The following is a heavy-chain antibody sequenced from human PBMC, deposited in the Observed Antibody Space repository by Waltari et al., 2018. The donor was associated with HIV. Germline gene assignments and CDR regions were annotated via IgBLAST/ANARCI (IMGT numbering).Heavy chain of an antibody. CDR2: INGDGRSR. CDR3: ARASHHVECSTFDGDYYCDL. Sequence: VQLVESGGGSIQQGGSVRLSCAASGFSVHMHWMHWVRQGPGKGLLWIARINGDGRSREYAEAVKGRFSISRDNGRSTVYLEWNSLRVEDTAVYFCARASHHVECSTFDGDYYCDLWGRGTLVAVSS. V-gene: IGHV3-74*01. J-gene: IGHJ4*02. D-gene: IGHD2-2*01. CDR1: GFSVHMHW.